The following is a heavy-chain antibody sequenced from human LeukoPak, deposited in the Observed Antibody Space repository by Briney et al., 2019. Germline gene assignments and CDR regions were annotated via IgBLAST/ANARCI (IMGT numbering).Heavy chain of an antibody. V-gene: IGHV4-61*02. CDR1: GGSLSRGSYY. D-gene: IGHD2-2*02. Sequence: SETLSLTCTVSGGSLSRGSYYWSSVRQPAGTGLEWIGRIYTSGSTNYNPSLKSRVTISVDTSKNQFSLKLSSVTAADTAVYYCAREIGVRYCSSTSCYTPYYYYGMDVWGQGTTVTVSS. J-gene: IGHJ6*02. CDR3: AREIGVRYCSSTSCYTPYYYYGMDV. CDR2: IYTSGST.